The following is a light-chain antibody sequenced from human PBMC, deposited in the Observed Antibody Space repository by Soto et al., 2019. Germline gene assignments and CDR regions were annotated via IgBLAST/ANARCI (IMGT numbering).Light chain of an antibody. V-gene: IGLV2-23*01. J-gene: IGLJ2*01. CDR2: EGS. CDR1: SSDVGSYNL. CDR3: CSYSGSSTYV. Sequence: QSALTQPASVSGSPGQSITISCTGTSSDVGSYNLVSWYQQHPGKAPKLMIYEGSRRPSGVSNRFAASKSGNTASLTISGLQAEDEADYYCCSYSGSSTYVFGGGTKRTVL.